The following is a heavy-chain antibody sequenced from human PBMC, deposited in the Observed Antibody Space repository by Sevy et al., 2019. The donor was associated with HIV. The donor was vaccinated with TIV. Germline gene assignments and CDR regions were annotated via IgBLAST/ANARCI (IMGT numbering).Heavy chain of an antibody. V-gene: IGHV4-59*01. CDR3: ARGGKRSIVVVPAANNWFDP. J-gene: IGHJ5*02. D-gene: IGHD2-2*01. CDR1: GGSISSYY. Sequence: SETLSLTCTVSGGSISSYYWSWIRQPPGKGLEWIGYIYYSGSTNYNPSLKSRVTISVDTSKNQFSLKLSSVTAADTAMYYCARGGKRSIVVVPAANNWFDPWGQGTLVTVSS. CDR2: IYYSGST.